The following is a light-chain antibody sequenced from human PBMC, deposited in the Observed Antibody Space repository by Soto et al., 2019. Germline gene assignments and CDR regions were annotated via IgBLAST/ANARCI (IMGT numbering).Light chain of an antibody. J-gene: IGKJ1*01. CDR2: ATS. CDR3: LQDYSYPRT. Sequence: AIHMTQSPSSLSASVGDRVTITCRASQGIRNDLGWYQQRPGKAPKLLIYATSNLQSGVPSRFSGSGSGTDFTLTISSLHAEDFATYYCLQDYSYPRTFGQGTKVEIK. CDR1: QGIRND. V-gene: IGKV1-6*01.